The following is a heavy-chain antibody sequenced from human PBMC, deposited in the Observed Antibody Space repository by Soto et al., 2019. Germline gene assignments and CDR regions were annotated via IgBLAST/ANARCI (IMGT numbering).Heavy chain of an antibody. Sequence: ASVKVSCKASGYTFTKYGISWVRQAPGQGLEWMGWISGYNGNTNYAQKYQGRNTTTIDTSTNTAHMELGSLTSDDTDAYYCGKNGRLPNYYYGMDVWGQGTTLTVYS. D-gene: IGHD6-25*01. CDR1: GYTFTKYG. CDR2: ISGYNGNT. V-gene: IGHV1-18*04. J-gene: IGHJ6*02. CDR3: GKNGRLPNYYYGMDV.